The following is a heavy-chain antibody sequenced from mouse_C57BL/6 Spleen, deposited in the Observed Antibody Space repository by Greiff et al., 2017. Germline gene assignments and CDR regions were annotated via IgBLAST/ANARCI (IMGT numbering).Heavy chain of an antibody. Sequence: VQLQQPGAELVRPGASVKLSCTASGFTFTGYCMHWVKQRPEQGLEWIGCIDPENGDTDYATKFKSKATLTADTSSNTAYMQLSSLTSEDSAVYYCNTRGSSGACDMEGWGQGATVTVSS. V-gene: IGHV14-4*01. D-gene: IGHD1-1*01. CDR3: NTRGSSGACDMEG. J-gene: IGHJ4*01. CDR2: IDPENGDT. CDR1: GFTFTGYC.